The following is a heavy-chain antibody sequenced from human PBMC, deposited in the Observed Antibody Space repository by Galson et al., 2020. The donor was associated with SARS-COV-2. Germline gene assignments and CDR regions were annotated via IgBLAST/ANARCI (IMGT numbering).Heavy chain of an antibody. CDR1: GGSISSYY. Sequence: SETLSLTCTVSGGSISSYYWSWIRQPPGKGLEWIGYIYHSGSTNYNPSLKSRVTISVDTSKNQFSLKLSSVTAADTAVYYCAREMHQGRDSSGWDNDAFDIWGQGTMVTVSS. CDR2: IYHSGST. D-gene: IGHD6-19*01. V-gene: IGHV4-59*01. J-gene: IGHJ3*02. CDR3: AREMHQGRDSSGWDNDAFDI.